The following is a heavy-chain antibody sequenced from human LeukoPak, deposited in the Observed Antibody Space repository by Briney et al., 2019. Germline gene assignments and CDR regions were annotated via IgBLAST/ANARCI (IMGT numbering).Heavy chain of an antibody. CDR2: INWNGGST. D-gene: IGHD2-2*01. J-gene: IGHJ4*02. CDR1: GFTFDDYG. CDR3: ARDRSCSSTSCPGDY. Sequence: GGSLRLSCAASGFTFDDYGMSWVRQAPGKGLEWVSGINWNGGSTGYADSVKGRFTISRDNAKNSLYLQMNSLRAEDTALYYCARDRSCSSTSCPGDYWGQGTLVTAFS. V-gene: IGHV3-20*04.